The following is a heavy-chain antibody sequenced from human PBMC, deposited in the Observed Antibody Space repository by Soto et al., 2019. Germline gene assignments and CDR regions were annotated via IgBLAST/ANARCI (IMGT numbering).Heavy chain of an antibody. Sequence: EVQLVESGGGLVKPGGSLRLSCAASGFSFSTYNMNWVRQAPGKGLEWVSSIDASSTHIYYADSVKGRFTISRDNGKSSLYLQMDSLRAEDTALYYCVRQQYDFLVDPWGQGTLVTFSS. CDR3: VRQQYDFLVDP. J-gene: IGHJ5*02. CDR2: IDASSTHI. V-gene: IGHV3-21*01. D-gene: IGHD3-16*01. CDR1: GFSFSTYN.